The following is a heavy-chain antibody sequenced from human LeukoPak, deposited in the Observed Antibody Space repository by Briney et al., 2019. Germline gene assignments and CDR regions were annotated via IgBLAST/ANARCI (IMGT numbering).Heavy chain of an antibody. V-gene: IGHV3-64*01. CDR3: ARDSGGYGDYGLSHWFDP. CDR2: ISSNGGST. J-gene: IGHJ5*02. D-gene: IGHD4-17*01. Sequence: PGGSLRLSCAASGFTFSSYAMHWVRQAPGKGLEYVSAISSNGGSTYYANSVKGRFTISRDNSKNTLYLQMGSLRAEDTAVYYCARDSGGYGDYGLSHWFDPWGQGTLVTVSS. CDR1: GFTFSSYA.